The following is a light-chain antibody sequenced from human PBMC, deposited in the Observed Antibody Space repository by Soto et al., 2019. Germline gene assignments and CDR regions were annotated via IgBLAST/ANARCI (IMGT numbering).Light chain of an antibody. CDR3: QQYNNSPPRT. CDR1: QSINGN. J-gene: IGKJ1*01. V-gene: IGKV3-15*01. Sequence: ENVLTQSPSTLSLSPRERVTLXXRASQSINGNLAWDQQKFGQAPRLLXYGASVRATGIPARFSGSGSGREFTLTISSLQSEDFAVYYCQQYNNSPPRTFGQGTKVEIK. CDR2: GAS.